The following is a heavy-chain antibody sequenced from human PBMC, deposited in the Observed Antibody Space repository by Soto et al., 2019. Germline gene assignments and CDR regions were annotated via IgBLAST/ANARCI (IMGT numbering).Heavy chain of an antibody. V-gene: IGHV3-21*01. D-gene: IGHD3-22*01. J-gene: IGHJ3*02. CDR1: GFTFSSYS. Sequence: EVQLVESGGGLVKPGGSLRLSCAASGFTFSSYSMNWVRQAPGKGLEWVSSISSSSSYIYYADSVKGRFTISRDNANNSRYLQMNSRRAEDTAVYYCERVFAGRRIVLVIDALDIWGQGTMVTVSS. CDR2: ISSSSSYI. CDR3: ERVFAGRRIVLVIDALDI.